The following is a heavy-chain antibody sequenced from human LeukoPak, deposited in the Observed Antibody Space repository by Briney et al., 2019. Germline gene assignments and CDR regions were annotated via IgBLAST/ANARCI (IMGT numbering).Heavy chain of an antibody. J-gene: IGHJ4*02. CDR3: AKDGMVVTLYYFDY. CDR1: GFTFSSYA. V-gene: IGHV3-23*01. D-gene: IGHD4-23*01. CDR2: ISGSGGST. Sequence: PGASLRLSCAASGFTFSSYAMSWVRQAPGKGLEWVSAISGSGGSTYYADSVKGRFTISRDNSKNTLYLQMNSLRAEDTAVYYCAKDGMVVTLYYFDYWGQGTLVTVSS.